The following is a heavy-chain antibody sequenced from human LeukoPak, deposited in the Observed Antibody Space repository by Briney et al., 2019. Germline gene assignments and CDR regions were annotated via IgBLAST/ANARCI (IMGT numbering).Heavy chain of an antibody. J-gene: IGHJ5*02. V-gene: IGHV1-2*06. CDR2: INPNSGGT. D-gene: IGHD2-2*01. CDR1: GYTFTGYY. CDR3: ATVNPQYCSSTSCSFNWFDP. Sequence: PLASVKVSCKASGYTFTGYYMHWVRQAPGQGLEWMGRINPNSGGTNYAQKFQGRVTMTRDTSISTAYMELSRLRSDDTAVYYCATVNPQYCSSTSCSFNWFDPWGQGTLVTVSS.